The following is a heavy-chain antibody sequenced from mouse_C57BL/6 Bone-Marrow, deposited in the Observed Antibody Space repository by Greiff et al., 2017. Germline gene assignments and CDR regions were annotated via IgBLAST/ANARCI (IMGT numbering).Heavy chain of an antibody. CDR2: ISSGGDYI. CDR3: TREEIYDYDVYYYAMDY. Sequence: EVQVVESGEGLVKPGGSLTLSCAASGFTFSSYAMSWVRQTPEKRLEWVAYISSGGDYIYYADTVKGRFTISRDNARNTLYLQMSSLKSEDTAMYYCTREEIYDYDVYYYAMDYWGQGTSVTVSS. V-gene: IGHV5-9-1*02. CDR1: GFTFSSYA. J-gene: IGHJ4*01. D-gene: IGHD2-4*01.